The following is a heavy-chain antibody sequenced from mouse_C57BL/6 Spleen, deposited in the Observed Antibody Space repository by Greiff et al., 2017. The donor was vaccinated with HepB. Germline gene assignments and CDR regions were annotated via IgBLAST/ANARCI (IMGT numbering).Heavy chain of an antibody. CDR1: GYAFSSSW. Sequence: QVQLQQSGPELVKPGASVKISCKASGYAFSSSWKNWVKQRPGKGLEWIGRIYPGDGDTNYNGKFKGKATLTADKSSSTAYMQLSSLTSEDSAVYVCARSDWDGAFDYWGQGTTLTVSS. D-gene: IGHD4-1*01. J-gene: IGHJ2*01. CDR3: ARSDWDGAFDY. V-gene: IGHV1-82*01. CDR2: IYPGDGDT.